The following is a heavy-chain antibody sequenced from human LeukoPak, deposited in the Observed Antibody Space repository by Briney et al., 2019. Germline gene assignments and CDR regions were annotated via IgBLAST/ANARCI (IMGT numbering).Heavy chain of an antibody. CDR1: GFTFSSFS. D-gene: IGHD3-16*01. CDR3: ASFFGRDY. Sequence: GGSLRLSCAASGFTFSSFSMNWVRQAPGKGLEWVSSISSSSSYIYYADSVKGRFTISRDNSKNTLYLQMNSLRAEDTAVYYCASFFGRDYWGQGTLVTVSS. V-gene: IGHV3-21*04. CDR2: ISSSSSYI. J-gene: IGHJ4*02.